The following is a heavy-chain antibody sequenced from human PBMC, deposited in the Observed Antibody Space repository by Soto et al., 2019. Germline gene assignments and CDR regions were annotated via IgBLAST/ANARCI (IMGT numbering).Heavy chain of an antibody. V-gene: IGHV3-30*18. CDR1: GFTFSSYD. J-gene: IGHJ4*02. Sequence: QVQLVESGGGVVQPGRSLRLSCAASGFTFSSYDMHWVRQAPGKGLEWVAVISYDGTNKLYADSVKGRFTISRDNSKNTLYLQMNSLRVEDTAVYYCAKDPYCSGRSCCYGLGNYGSLVWGQGTLVTVSS. CDR2: ISYDGTNK. D-gene: IGHD2-15*01. CDR3: AKDPYCSGRSCCYGLGNYGSLV.